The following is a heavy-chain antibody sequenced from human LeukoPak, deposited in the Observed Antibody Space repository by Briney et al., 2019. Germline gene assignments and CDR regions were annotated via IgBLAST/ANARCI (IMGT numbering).Heavy chain of an antibody. CDR1: GFTFSSYA. D-gene: IGHD3-10*01. CDR2: ISYDGSNK. J-gene: IGHJ5*02. V-gene: IGHV3-30-3*01. CDR3: ARDLSYYGSGSYYDWFDP. Sequence: GGSLRLSCAASGFTFSSYAMHWVRQAPGKGLEWVAVISYDGSNKYYADSVKGRFTIFRDNSKNTLYLQMNSLRAEDTAVYYCARDLSYYGSGSYYDWFDPWGQGTLVTVSS.